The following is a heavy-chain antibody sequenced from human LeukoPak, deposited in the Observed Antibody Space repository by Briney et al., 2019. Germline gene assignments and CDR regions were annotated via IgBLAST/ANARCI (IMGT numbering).Heavy chain of an antibody. D-gene: IGHD4-17*01. Sequence: SVKVSCKASGGTFSSYAISWVRQAPGQGLEWMGRIIPILGIANYAQKFQGRVTITADKSTSTAYMELSSLRSEDTAVYYCARGGFRLYGDSPGMDVWGQGTTVTVSS. CDR3: ARGGFRLYGDSPGMDV. CDR1: GGTFSSYA. J-gene: IGHJ6*02. V-gene: IGHV1-69*04. CDR2: IIPILGIA.